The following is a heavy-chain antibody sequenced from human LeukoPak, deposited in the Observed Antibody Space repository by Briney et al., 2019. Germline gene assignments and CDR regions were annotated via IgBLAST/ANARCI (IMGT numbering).Heavy chain of an antibody. CDR1: GGSISSGGYY. CDR3: AREGPGSTTFDP. V-gene: IGHV4-31*03. D-gene: IGHD2/OR15-2a*01. J-gene: IGHJ5*02. Sequence: SETLSLTCTVSGGSISSGGYYWSWIRQHPGKGLEWTGYIYYSGSTYYNPSLKSRVTISVDTSKNQFSLKLSSVTAADTAVYYCAREGPGSTTFDPWGQGTLVTVSS. CDR2: IYYSGST.